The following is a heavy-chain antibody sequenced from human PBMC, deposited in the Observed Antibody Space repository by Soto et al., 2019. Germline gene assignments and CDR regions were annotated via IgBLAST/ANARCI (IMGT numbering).Heavy chain of an antibody. V-gene: IGHV3-74*03. CDR1: GFTFSNYW. D-gene: IGHD2-8*01. CDR2: INSDGSNT. J-gene: IGHJ5*02. Sequence: VQLVESGGGLVQPGGSLRLSCAASGFTFSNYWMHWVRQVPGKGLVWVAYINSDGSNTKYADSVKGRFTISRDNAKNTLFLQANSLRAEDTAVYYCTRGRYCTDASCFSSRFDPWGQGTLVTVSS. CDR3: TRGRYCTDASCFSSRFDP.